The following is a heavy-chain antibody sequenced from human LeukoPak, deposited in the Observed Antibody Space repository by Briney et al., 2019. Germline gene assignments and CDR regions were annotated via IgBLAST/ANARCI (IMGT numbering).Heavy chain of an antibody. V-gene: IGHV4-34*01. J-gene: IGHJ5*02. CDR2: INQTGSP. D-gene: IGHD2-2*01. CDR1: LGSPFGSY. CDR3: ASAGVGDIVVVPASFDP. Sequence: PGAPSLTRVNHLGSPFGSYSSWIPARPQKGRHWLGQINQTGSPNCAPSLKSRVTISVDTSKNQISLKLSSVTPAHPAVNYYASAGVGDIVVVPASFDPWGQGTLVTDSS.